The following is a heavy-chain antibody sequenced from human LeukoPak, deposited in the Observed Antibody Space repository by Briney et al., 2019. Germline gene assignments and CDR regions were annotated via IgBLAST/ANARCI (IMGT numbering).Heavy chain of an antibody. Sequence: SETLSLTCAVYGGSFSTYYWSWIRQPPGKELEWIGSIYHSGSTYYNPSLKSRVTISVDTSKNQFSLKLSSVTAADTAVYYCARSGYGSGSYYANWFDPWGQGTLVTVSS. CDR2: IYHSGST. CDR1: GGSFSTYY. V-gene: IGHV4-34*01. D-gene: IGHD3-10*01. CDR3: ARSGYGSGSYYANWFDP. J-gene: IGHJ5*02.